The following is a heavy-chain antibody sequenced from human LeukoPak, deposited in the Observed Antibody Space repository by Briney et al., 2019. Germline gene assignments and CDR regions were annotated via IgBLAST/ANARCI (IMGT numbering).Heavy chain of an antibody. CDR2: IYYSGST. Sequence: SQTLSLTCTVSGGSISSGDYYWSWIRQPPGKGLEWIGYIYYSGSTYYNPSLKSRVTISVDTSKNQFSLKLNSVTAADTAVYYCARAHYDFWSSYVMTVDYWGQGTLVTVSS. D-gene: IGHD3-3*01. CDR1: GGSISSGDYY. J-gene: IGHJ4*02. V-gene: IGHV4-30-4*08. CDR3: ARAHYDFWSSYVMTVDY.